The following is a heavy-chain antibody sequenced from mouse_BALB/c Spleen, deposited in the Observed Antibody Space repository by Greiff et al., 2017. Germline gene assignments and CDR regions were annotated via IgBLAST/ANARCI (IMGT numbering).Heavy chain of an antibody. CDR1: GFTFSSFG. J-gene: IGHJ4*01. CDR2: ISSGSSTI. CDR3: ARSGGLDY. D-gene: IGHD3-1*01. Sequence: EVKLVESGGGLVQPGGSRKLSCAASGFTFSSFGMHWVRQAPEKGLEWVAYISSGSSTIYYADTVKGRFTISRDNPKNTLFLQMTSLRSEDTAMYYCARSGGLDYWGQGTSVTVAS. V-gene: IGHV5-17*02.